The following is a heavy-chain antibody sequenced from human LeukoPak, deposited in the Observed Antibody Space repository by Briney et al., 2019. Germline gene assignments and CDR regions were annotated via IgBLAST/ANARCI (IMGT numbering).Heavy chain of an antibody. J-gene: IGHJ4*02. CDR3: ANHYYDILTAYYSG. CDR2: IYSGGTT. CDR1: GFTVSSNY. Sequence: PGGSLRLSCAASGFTVSSNYMTWVRQAPGKGLEWVSVIYSGGTTDYADSVKGRFTISRDNSKNTLYLQMNSLRAEDTAVYYCANHYYDILTAYYSGWGQGTLVTVSS. D-gene: IGHD3-9*01. V-gene: IGHV3-53*01.